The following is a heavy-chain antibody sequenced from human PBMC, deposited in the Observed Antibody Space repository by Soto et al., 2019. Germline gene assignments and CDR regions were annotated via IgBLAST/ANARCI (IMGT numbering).Heavy chain of an antibody. D-gene: IGHD2-21*02. CDR1: GFTFSTYA. CDR3: ANLNFCDSLVP. Sequence: EVQLLESGGGLVQPGGSLRLSCAASGFTFSTYAMSWVRQAPGKGLEWVSAISDRGGSTYYADSVKGRFTISRDNSKNTLYLQMNSLRAEDTAVYYCANLNFCDSLVPWGQGTMVTVSS. J-gene: IGHJ3*01. CDR2: ISDRGGST. V-gene: IGHV3-23*01.